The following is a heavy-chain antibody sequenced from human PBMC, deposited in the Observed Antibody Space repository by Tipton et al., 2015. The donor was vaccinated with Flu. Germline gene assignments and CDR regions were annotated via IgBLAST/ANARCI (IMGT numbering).Heavy chain of an antibody. D-gene: IGHD2-21*02. CDR2: IYPGDSDT. Sequence: QLVQSGAEVKKPGESLKISCQGSGYRFTSYWIGWVRQMPGKSLAWMGIIYPGDSDTIYSPSFQGQVTISADKSISTAFLQWSSLKASDTAIYFCVRQNCGGDCYPDYWGQGTLVTVSS. V-gene: IGHV5-51*01. J-gene: IGHJ4*02. CDR3: VRQNCGGDCYPDY. CDR1: GYRFTSYW.